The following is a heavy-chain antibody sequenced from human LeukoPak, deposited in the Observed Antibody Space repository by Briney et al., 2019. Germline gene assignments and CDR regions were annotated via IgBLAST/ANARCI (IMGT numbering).Heavy chain of an antibody. CDR1: GYTFTSYY. CDR3: GREANIAAAGTFHFQH. V-gene: IGHV1-46*01. J-gene: IGHJ1*01. CDR2: INPSGGST. Sequence: PGASVTVSCKASGYTFTSYYMHWVRQAPGQGLEWMGIINPSGGSTSYAQKFQGRVTMTRDTSTSTVYMELSSLRSEDTAVYYCGREANIAAAGTFHFQHWGQGTLVTVSS. D-gene: IGHD6-13*01.